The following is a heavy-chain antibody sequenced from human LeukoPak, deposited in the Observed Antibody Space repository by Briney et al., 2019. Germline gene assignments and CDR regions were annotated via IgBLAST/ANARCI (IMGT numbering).Heavy chain of an antibody. Sequence: GGSLRLSCAASGFTFSSYGMHWARQAPGKGLEWVSSISSSSSYIYYADSVKGRFTISRDNAKNSLYLQMNSLRAEDTAVYYCARDRSNYYGSGSPSIWGQGTLVTVSS. CDR1: GFTFSSYG. CDR3: ARDRSNYYGSGSPSI. D-gene: IGHD3-10*01. J-gene: IGHJ4*02. CDR2: ISSSSSYI. V-gene: IGHV3-21*01.